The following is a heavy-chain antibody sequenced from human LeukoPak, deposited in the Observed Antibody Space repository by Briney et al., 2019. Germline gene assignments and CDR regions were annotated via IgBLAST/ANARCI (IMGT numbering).Heavy chain of an antibody. CDR1: GVTFSSYT. J-gene: IGHJ4*02. Sequence: GGSLRLSCAASGVTFSSYTMNWVRQAPGKGLEWVGYISSSSTTIYYADSVKGQFTNSRDNAKNSLYLELNSLRAEDTAVYYCARGGFGELFSSDYWGQGTLVTVSS. D-gene: IGHD3-10*01. CDR3: ARGGFGELFSSDY. CDR2: ISSSSTTI. V-gene: IGHV3-48*01.